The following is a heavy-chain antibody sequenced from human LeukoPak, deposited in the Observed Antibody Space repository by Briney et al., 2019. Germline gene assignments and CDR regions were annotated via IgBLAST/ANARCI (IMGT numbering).Heavy chain of an antibody. J-gene: IGHJ6*03. CDR3: ARESPLLGGGLLLWFGDLAHHLNYMDV. D-gene: IGHD3-10*01. Sequence: PPGGSLRLSCAASGFTFSSYAMHWVRQAPGKGLEWVAVISYDGTNKYYADSVKGRFTISRDNSKNTLYLQMNSLRAEDTAVYYCARESPLLGGGLLLWFGDLAHHLNYMDVWGKGTTVTISS. V-gene: IGHV3-30*04. CDR2: ISYDGTNK. CDR1: GFTFSSYA.